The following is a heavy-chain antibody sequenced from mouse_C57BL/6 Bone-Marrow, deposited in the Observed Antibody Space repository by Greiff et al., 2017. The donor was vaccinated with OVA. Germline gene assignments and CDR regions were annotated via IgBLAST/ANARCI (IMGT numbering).Heavy chain of an antibody. Sequence: QVQLQQPGAELVRPGSSVKLSCKASGYTFTSYWMHWVKQRPIQGLEWIGNIDPSDSETHYNQKFKDKATLTVDKSSSTAYMQLSSLTSEDSAVYYCARGDDGYYWYFDVWGTGTTVTVSS. V-gene: IGHV1-52*01. J-gene: IGHJ1*03. CDR3: ARGDDGYYWYFDV. D-gene: IGHD2-3*01. CDR2: IDPSDSET. CDR1: GYTFTSYW.